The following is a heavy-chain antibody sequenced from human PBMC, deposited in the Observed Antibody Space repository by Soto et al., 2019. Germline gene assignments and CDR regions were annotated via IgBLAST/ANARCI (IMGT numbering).Heavy chain of an antibody. V-gene: IGHV3-15*01. CDR1: GFTFSNAW. Sequence: EQLVESGGGLVKPGGSLRLSCAGSGFTFSNAWMNWVRQAPGKGLEWVGRIKSEPDGGTTDYAAPVKGRFTISRDDSKRTVYLQMNSLKTEDTAVYYYATGGYYFDYWGQGTLVTVSS. CDR3: ATGGYYFDY. CDR2: IKSEPDGGTT. D-gene: IGHD3-10*01. J-gene: IGHJ4*02.